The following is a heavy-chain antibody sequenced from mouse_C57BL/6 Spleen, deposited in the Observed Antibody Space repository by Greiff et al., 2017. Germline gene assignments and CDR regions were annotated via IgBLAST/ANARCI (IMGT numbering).Heavy chain of an antibody. V-gene: IGHV1-15*01. CDR1: GYTFTDYE. Sequence: ESGAELVRPGASVTLSCKASGYTFTDYEMHWVKQTPVHGLEWIGAIDPETGGTAYNQKFKGKAILTADKSSSTAYMELRSLTSEDSAVYYCTLYYGNLGFDYWGQGTTLTVSS. CDR2: IDPETGGT. CDR3: TLYYGNLGFDY. J-gene: IGHJ2*01. D-gene: IGHD2-1*01.